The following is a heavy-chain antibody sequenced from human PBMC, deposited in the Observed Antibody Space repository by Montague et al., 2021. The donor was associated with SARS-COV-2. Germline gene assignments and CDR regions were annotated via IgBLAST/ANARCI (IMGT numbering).Heavy chain of an antibody. Sequence: SLRLSYAASGFTFSSYWMTWVRQAPGKGLEWVANIKQDGSEKYYVDSVKGRFTISRDNAKNSLYLQMNSLRAEDTAVYYCASRYCSGPRCYSGTYYYFDYWGQGALVTVSS. CDR3: ASRYCSGPRCYSGTYYYFDY. CDR2: IKQDGSEK. V-gene: IGHV3-7*01. CDR1: GFTFSSYW. D-gene: IGHD2-2*02. J-gene: IGHJ4*02.